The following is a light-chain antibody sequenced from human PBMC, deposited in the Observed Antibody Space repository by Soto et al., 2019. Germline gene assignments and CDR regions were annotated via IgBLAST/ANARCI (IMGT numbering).Light chain of an antibody. CDR2: GAS. CDR1: QSVSSSY. CDR3: QEYGSTPLT. V-gene: IGKV3-20*01. J-gene: IGKJ5*01. Sequence: EIVLTQSPGTLSLSPGERATLSCRASQSVSSSYLAWYQQKPGQAPRLLIYGASSRTTGIPDRFRGSGSGTDFTLPISRLEPEDFAVYFCQEYGSTPLTFGQGTRLQ.